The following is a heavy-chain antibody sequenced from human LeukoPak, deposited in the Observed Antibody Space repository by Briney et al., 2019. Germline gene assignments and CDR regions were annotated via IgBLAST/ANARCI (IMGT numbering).Heavy chain of an antibody. V-gene: IGHV1-8*03. D-gene: IGHD4-17*01. J-gene: IGHJ4*02. Sequence: ASVKVSFKTSGYTFTTYPINWGRQPNGQGLGWLGWMNPYSGDRGYAQKFQGRLSITSDTSISTAYMELSSLRSDDTAVYFCARTTSLTASGYDYWGQGTLVTVSS. CDR2: MNPYSGDR. CDR3: ARTTSLTASGYDY. CDR1: GYTFTTYP.